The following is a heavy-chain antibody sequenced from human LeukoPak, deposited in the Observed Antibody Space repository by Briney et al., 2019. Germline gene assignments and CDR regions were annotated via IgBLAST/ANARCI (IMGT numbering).Heavy chain of an antibody. CDR1: GYNFGSYW. V-gene: IGHV5-51*01. CDR3: ARRGWGGISGSYYGIDY. CDR2: MYPGDSDT. D-gene: IGHD1-26*01. J-gene: IGHJ4*02. Sequence: GESLKISCKGYGYNFGSYWIGWVRQKPGKGLEWMGTMYPGDSDTRYSPSFQGQVTISADKSISTAYLQWSSLKASDTAMYYCARRGWGGISGSYYGIDYWGQGTLVTVSS.